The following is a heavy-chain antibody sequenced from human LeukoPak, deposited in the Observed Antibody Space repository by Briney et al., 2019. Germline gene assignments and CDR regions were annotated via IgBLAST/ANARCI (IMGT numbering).Heavy chain of an antibody. CDR2: ISSSSSYI. V-gene: IGHV3-21*01. Sequence: PGGSLRLSCAASGFTFSSYSMNWVRQAPGKGLEWVSSISSSSSYIYYADSVKGRFTISRDNAKNSLYLQMNSLRAEDTAVYYCARGGGYYDSSGYIIDYWGQGTLVTVFS. D-gene: IGHD3-22*01. CDR3: ARGGGYYDSSGYIIDY. CDR1: GFTFSSYS. J-gene: IGHJ4*02.